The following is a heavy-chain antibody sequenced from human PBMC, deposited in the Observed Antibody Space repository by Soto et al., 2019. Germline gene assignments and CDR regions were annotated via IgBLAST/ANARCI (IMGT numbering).Heavy chain of an antibody. CDR1: GYTFTTYW. D-gene: IGHD6-19*01. CDR2: IYPGDSDT. J-gene: IGHJ4*02. Sequence: ESLKISCKGSGYTFTTYWIGWVRQMPGKGLEWMGIIYPGDSDTKYSPSLQGHVTMSADKSISTAYLQWSSLKASDTAMYYCARHRNFAVAGPFDYWGQGTLVTVSS. CDR3: ARHRNFAVAGPFDY. V-gene: IGHV5-51*01.